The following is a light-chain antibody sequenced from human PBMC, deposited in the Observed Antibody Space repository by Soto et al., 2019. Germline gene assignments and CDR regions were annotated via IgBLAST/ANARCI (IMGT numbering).Light chain of an antibody. CDR3: QQYGSSPLT. CDR2: GAS. CDR1: QSVSSSY. Sequence: EIVLTQSPGTLSLSPGERATLSCRASQSVSSSYLAWYQQKPGQAPRLLIYGASSRATGIPDRFSGSGPGTDSTLTISRLEPEDFAVYYCQQYGSSPLTFGGGTKVEIK. V-gene: IGKV3-20*01. J-gene: IGKJ4*01.